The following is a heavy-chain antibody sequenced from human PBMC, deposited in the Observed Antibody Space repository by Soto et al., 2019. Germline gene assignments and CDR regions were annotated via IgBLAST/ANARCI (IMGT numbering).Heavy chain of an antibody. D-gene: IGHD1-26*01. CDR2: IYYSGST. CDR1: YY. Sequence: YYWGWIRQPPGKGLEWIGSIYYSGSTYYNPSLKSRVTISVDTSKNQFSLKLSSVTAADTAVYYCARQTYGLVDYWGQGTLVTVSS. J-gene: IGHJ4*02. CDR3: ARQTYGLVDY. V-gene: IGHV4-39*01.